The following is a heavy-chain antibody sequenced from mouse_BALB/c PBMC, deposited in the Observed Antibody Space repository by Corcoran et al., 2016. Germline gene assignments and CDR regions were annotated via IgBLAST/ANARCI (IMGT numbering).Heavy chain of an antibody. CDR1: GFKIKDTY. CDR3: AMDY. V-gene: IGHV14-3*02. J-gene: IGHJ4*01. CDR2: IDPANGNT. Sequence: EVQLQQSGAELVKPGASVKLSCTASGFKIKDTYMHWVKQRPEQGLAWIGRIDPANGNTKYDPKFQGKATITADTSSNTAYLQLSSMTSEDTAVYYCAMDYWGQGTSVTVSS.